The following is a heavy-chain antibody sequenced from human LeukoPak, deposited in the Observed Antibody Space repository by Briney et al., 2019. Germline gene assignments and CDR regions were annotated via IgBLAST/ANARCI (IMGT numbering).Heavy chain of an antibody. D-gene: IGHD3-10*01. J-gene: IGHJ4*02. CDR2: IHSTGSS. Sequence: PSETLSLTCTVSGDSIRIYYWSWIRQPPGKGLEWIGYIHSTGSSNYNPSLKSRVTISVDTSKNQFSLKLSSVTAADTAVYYCARHVDYYGSGSYSHWGQGTLVTVSS. CDR3: ARHVDYYGSGSYSH. CDR1: GDSIRIYY. V-gene: IGHV4-59*08.